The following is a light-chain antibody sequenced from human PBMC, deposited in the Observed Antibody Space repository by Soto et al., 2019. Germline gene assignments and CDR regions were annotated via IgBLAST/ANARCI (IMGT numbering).Light chain of an antibody. V-gene: IGKV3-11*01. CDR3: QQYGGSPRIT. Sequence: EIVLTQSPAPLSLSPGERATLSCRSSQSVRSYLAWYQQKPGQAPRLLIYDASNRATGIPARFSGSGSGTDFSLTISSLEPEDVAVYYCQQYGGSPRITFGQGTRLEIK. CDR1: QSVRSY. CDR2: DAS. J-gene: IGKJ5*01.